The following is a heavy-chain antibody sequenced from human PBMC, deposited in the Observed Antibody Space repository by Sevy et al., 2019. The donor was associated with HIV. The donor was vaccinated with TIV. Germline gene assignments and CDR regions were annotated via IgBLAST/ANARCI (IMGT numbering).Heavy chain of an antibody. J-gene: IGHJ4*02. CDR2: IGGSGPTI. CDR3: ARVSTTMIAVVTNPDY. D-gene: IGHD3-22*01. Sequence: GGSLRLSCAASGFTFSDYYMSWIRQAPGKGLQWLSYIGGSGPTIHYADSVKGRFAISRDNATNSVYLQMNSLRAEDTAVYYCARVSTTMIAVVTNPDYWGQGTLVTVSS. CDR1: GFTFSDYY. V-gene: IGHV3-11*01.